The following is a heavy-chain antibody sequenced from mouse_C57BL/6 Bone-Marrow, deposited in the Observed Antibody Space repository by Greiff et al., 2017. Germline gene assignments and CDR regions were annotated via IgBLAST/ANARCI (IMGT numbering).Heavy chain of an antibody. CDR1: GYTFTSYW. CDR3: AREGYGSSLYWYFDV. CDR2: INPSNGGT. D-gene: IGHD1-1*01. J-gene: IGHJ1*03. Sequence: VQLQQSGTELVKPGASVKLSCKASGYTFTSYWMHWVKQRPGQGLEWIGNINPSNGGTNYNEKFKSKATLTVDKSSSTAYMQLSSLTSEDSAVYYCAREGYGSSLYWYFDVWGTGTTVTVSS. V-gene: IGHV1-53*01.